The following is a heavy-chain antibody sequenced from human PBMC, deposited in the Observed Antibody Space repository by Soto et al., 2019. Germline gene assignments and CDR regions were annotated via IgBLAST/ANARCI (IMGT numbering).Heavy chain of an antibody. CDR3: ARRDILTGDINP. CDR2: MNPNSGNT. V-gene: IGHV1-8*01. D-gene: IGHD3-9*01. Sequence: ASVKVSCKASGYTFTSYDINWVRQATGQGLEWMGWMNPNSGNTGYAQKFQGRVTMTRNTSISTAYMELSSLRSEDTAVYYCARRDILTGDINPWGQGTLVTVSS. CDR1: GYTFTSYD. J-gene: IGHJ5*02.